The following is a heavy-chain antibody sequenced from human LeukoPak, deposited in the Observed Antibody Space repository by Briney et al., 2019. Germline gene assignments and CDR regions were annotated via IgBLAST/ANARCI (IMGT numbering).Heavy chain of an antibody. CDR2: ISSSGSTI. CDR3: ARDRLRLARAFDI. CDR1: GFTFSDYY. V-gene: IGHV3-11*01. D-gene: IGHD6-25*01. J-gene: IGHJ3*02. Sequence: GGSLRLSCAASGFTFSDYYMSWIRQAPGKGLEWVSYISSSGSTIYYADSVKGRFTISRDNAKNSLYLQMNSLRAEDTAVYYCARDRLRLARAFDIWGQGTMVTVSS.